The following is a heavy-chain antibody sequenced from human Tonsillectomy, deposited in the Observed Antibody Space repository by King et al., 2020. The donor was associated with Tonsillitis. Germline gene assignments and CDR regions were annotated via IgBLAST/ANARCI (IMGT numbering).Heavy chain of an antibody. V-gene: IGHV3-30-3*01. CDR3: ARDGRELTGDYYFAY. CDR1: GFTFSSYA. CDR2: ISYDGTNK. Sequence: VQLVESGGGVVQPGRSLRLSCAASGFTFSSYAMHWVRQAPGKGLEWVAVISYDGTNKYSTDSVKGRFTISRDNSKNKLYLQMNSLRAEDTAVYYCARDGRELTGDYYFAYWGQGTLVTVSS. D-gene: IGHD7-27*01. J-gene: IGHJ4*02.